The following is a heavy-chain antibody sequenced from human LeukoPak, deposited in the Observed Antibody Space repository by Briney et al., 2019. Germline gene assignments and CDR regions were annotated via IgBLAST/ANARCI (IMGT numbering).Heavy chain of an antibody. V-gene: IGHV3-23*01. CDR2: ISGTDENT. J-gene: IGHJ6*03. D-gene: IGHD1-26*01. Sequence: PGGALIHAFWAHVFTFNTYARGSGRKAPGKGQVRVSTISGTDENTYYADSVKGRFTISRDNSRNTLYLQMNSMRAEDTAVYYCAKDDGGGYYIYYYYMDVWGKGTTVTISS. CDR1: VFTFNTYA. CDR3: AKDDGGGYYIYYYYMDV.